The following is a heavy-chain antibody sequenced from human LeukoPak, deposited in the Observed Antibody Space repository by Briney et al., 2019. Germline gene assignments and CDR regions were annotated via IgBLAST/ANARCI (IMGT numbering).Heavy chain of an antibody. J-gene: IGHJ4*02. Sequence: GGSLRLSCAASGFTFSSYSMNWVRQAPGKGQEWVSYISSSSSTIYYADSVKGRFTISRDNAKNSLYLQMNSLRAEDTAVYYCARDFYYYDSSGSPPPVDYWGQGTLVTVSS. D-gene: IGHD3-22*01. V-gene: IGHV3-48*01. CDR3: ARDFYYYDSSGSPPPVDY. CDR1: GFTFSSYS. CDR2: ISSSSSTI.